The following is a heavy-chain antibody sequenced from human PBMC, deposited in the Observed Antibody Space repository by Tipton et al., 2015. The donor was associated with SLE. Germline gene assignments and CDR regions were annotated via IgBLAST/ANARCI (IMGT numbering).Heavy chain of an antibody. J-gene: IGHJ3*02. CDR3: ARGLGVVVAVAFDI. V-gene: IGHV4-39*07. CDR1: GGSISSSSYC. Sequence: LRLSCTVSGGSISSSSYCWGWIRQPPGKGLEWIGSIYYSGSTYYNPSLKSRVTISVDTSKNQFSLKLSSVTAADTAVYYCARGLGVVVAVAFDIWGQGTMFTVSS. CDR2: IYYSGST. D-gene: IGHD2-15*01.